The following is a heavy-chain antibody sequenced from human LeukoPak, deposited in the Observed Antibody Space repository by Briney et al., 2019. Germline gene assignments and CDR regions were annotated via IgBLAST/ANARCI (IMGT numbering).Heavy chain of an antibody. CDR2: IKQDGSET. D-gene: IGHD2-8*02. CDR3: ARVSGGFGTYRVDS. Sequence: GGSLRRSCAASGLIFNSYWMTWVRQVPGKGLEWVANIKQDGSETYYVGAVRGRFIISRDNAKNSLYLQMNSLRVDDTALYYCARVSGGFGTYRVDSWSQGTLVTVSS. J-gene: IGHJ4*02. CDR1: GLIFNSYW. V-gene: IGHV3-7*01.